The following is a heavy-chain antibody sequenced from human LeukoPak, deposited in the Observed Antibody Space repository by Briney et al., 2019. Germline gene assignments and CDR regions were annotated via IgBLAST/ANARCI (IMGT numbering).Heavy chain of an antibody. CDR1: GFTFSSFA. Sequence: GGSLRLSCAASGFTFSSFAMSWVRQAPGKGLEWVSVISGRGDSTYYADSVKGRFTISRDNSKNMLYLQMNNLRAEDTAVYYCARHGYSSGWFRGWGQGTLVTVSS. J-gene: IGHJ4*02. CDR3: ARHGYSSGWFRG. CDR2: ISGRGDST. D-gene: IGHD6-19*01. V-gene: IGHV3-23*01.